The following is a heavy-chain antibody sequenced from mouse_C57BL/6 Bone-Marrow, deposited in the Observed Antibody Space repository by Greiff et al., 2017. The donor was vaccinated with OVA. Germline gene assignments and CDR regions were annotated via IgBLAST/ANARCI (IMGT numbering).Heavy chain of an antibody. CDR2: ISDGGSYT. V-gene: IGHV5-4*03. Sequence: EVNVVESGGGLVKPGGSLKLSCAASGFTFSSYAMSWVRQTPEKRLEWVATISDGGSYTYYPDNVKGRFTISRDNAKNNLYLQMSHLKSEDTAMYYCARGLRSWGQGTLVTVSA. CDR1: GFTFSSYA. J-gene: IGHJ3*01. D-gene: IGHD1-1*01. CDR3: ARGLRS.